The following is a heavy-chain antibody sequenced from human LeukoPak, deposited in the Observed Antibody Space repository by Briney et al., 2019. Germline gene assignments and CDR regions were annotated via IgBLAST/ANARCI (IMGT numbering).Heavy chain of an antibody. CDR2: ISSSGSTI. J-gene: IGHJ4*02. Sequence: NPGGSLRLSCAASGFTFSDYYMSWIRQAPGKGLEWVSYISSSGSTIYYADSVKGRFTISRDNAKNSLYLQMNSLRAEDTAFYYCAKDGGRSSGWYFDCWGQGTLVTVSS. CDR3: AKDGGRSSGWYFDC. V-gene: IGHV3-11*01. CDR1: GFTFSDYY. D-gene: IGHD6-19*01.